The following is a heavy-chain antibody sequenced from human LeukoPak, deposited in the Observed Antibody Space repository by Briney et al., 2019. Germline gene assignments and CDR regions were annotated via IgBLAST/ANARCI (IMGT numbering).Heavy chain of an antibody. J-gene: IGHJ6*03. CDR2: IYYSGST. D-gene: IGHD2/OR15-2a*01. V-gene: IGHV4-39*01. CDR3: ARPLSYYYYVDV. CDR1: GGSISSSNYF. Sequence: PSETLSLTCTVSGGSISSSNYFWGWIRQPPGKGLEWIGSIYYSGSTYYNPSLKSRVTISVDTSKNQFSLKLSSVTAADTAVYFCARPLSYYYYVDVWGTGTTVTVSS.